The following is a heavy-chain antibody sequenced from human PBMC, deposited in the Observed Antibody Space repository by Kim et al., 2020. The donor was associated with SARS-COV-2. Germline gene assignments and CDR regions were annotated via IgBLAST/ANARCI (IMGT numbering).Heavy chain of an antibody. CDR2: ISSSSSTI. D-gene: IGHD6-19*01. Sequence: GGSLRLSCAASGFTFSSYSMNGVRQAPGKGLEWVSYISSSSSTIYYADSVKGRFTISRDNAKNSLYLQMNSLRDEDTAVYYCARDNEAYSSGWYSRNHYYYYGMDVWGQGTTVTVSS. CDR1: GFTFSSYS. J-gene: IGHJ6*02. V-gene: IGHV3-48*02. CDR3: ARDNEAYSSGWYSRNHYYYYGMDV.